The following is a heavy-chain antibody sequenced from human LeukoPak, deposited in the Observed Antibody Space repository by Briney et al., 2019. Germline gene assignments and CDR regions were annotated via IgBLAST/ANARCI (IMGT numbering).Heavy chain of an antibody. CDR1: GYSFTSYW. CDR3: AKQSSGWTNSNSFDY. V-gene: IGHV5-51*01. D-gene: IGHD6-19*01. J-gene: IGHJ4*02. Sequence: GESLKISCKGSGYSFTSYWIGWVRQMPGKGLEWMGIIYPGDSDTRYSPSFQGQVTISADKSISTAYLQWSSLKASDTAMYYCAKQSSGWTNSNSFDYWGQGTLVTVSS. CDR2: IYPGDSDT.